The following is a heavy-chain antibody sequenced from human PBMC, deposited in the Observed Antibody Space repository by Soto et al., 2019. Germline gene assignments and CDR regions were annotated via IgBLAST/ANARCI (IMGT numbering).Heavy chain of an antibody. V-gene: IGHV4-4*07. CDR3: AREQWLVAPFDY. D-gene: IGHD6-19*01. J-gene: IGHJ4*02. Sequence: PAETLSLTCAVSGGSISSYYWSWVRQPAGKGLEWIGRIYTSGSTNYNPSLKSRVTMSVDTSKNQFSLKLSSVTAADTAVYYCAREQWLVAPFDYWGQGTLVTVSS. CDR2: IYTSGST. CDR1: GGSISSYY.